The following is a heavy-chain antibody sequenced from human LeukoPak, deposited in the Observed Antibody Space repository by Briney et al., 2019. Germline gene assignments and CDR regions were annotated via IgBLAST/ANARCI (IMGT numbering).Heavy chain of an antibody. CDR3: ARHPTNWLDP. Sequence: GESLKISCKGSGYSFTSYWISWVRQMPGKGLEWMGRIDPSDSYTNYSPSFQGHVTISADKSISTAYLQWSSLKASDTAMFYCARHPTNWLDPWGQGTLVTVSS. V-gene: IGHV5-10-1*01. CDR2: IDPSDSYT. CDR1: GYSFTSYW. J-gene: IGHJ5*02.